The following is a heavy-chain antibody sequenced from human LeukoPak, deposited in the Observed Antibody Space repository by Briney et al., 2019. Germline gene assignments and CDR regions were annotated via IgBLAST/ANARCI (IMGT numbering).Heavy chain of an antibody. D-gene: IGHD3-22*01. CDR3: ARSDYDSSGYGGP. CDR1: GYTFTGYY. V-gene: IGHV1-2*02. Sequence: ASVKVSCKASGYTFTGYYMHWVRQAPGQGLEWMGWINPNSGGTNYAQKSQGRVTMTRDTSISTTYMELSRLRSDDTAVYYCARSDYDSSGYGGPWGQGTLVTVSS. CDR2: INPNSGGT. J-gene: IGHJ5*02.